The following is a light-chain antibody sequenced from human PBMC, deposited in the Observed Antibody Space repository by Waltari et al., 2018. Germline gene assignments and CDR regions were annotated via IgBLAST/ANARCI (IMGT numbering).Light chain of an antibody. V-gene: IGKV1-5*03. CDR3: QQYNTFSVT. CDR2: KAF. J-gene: IGKJ4*01. CDR1: PSISDW. Sequence: DIQMTQSPSTLSASVGDRIPITCRASPSISDWLAWYQQKPGKAPKVLIYKAFTLESGVPSRFSGSGFGTEFTLTISSLQPDDFATYYCQQYNTFSVTFGGGTKVEIK.